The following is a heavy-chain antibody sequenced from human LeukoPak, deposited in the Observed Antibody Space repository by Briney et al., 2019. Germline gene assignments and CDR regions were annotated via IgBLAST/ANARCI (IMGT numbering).Heavy chain of an antibody. D-gene: IGHD3-22*01. V-gene: IGHV5-10-1*01. J-gene: IGHJ4*02. CDR1: GYSFTSYW. Sequence: GESLKISCKGSGYSFTSYWISWVRQMPGKGLEWMGRIDPSDSQINYSPSFQGHVTISADKSISTAYLQWSSLKASDTAMYYCAKGSGYHYDDFWGQGTLVTVSS. CDR3: AKGSGYHYDDF. CDR2: IDPSDSQI.